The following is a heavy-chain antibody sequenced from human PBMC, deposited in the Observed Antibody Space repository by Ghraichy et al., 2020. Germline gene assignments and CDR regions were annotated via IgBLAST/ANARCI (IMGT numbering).Heavy chain of an antibody. CDR3: ASYDYDAFDI. CDR1: GGSISSGGYS. CDR2: IYYSGST. J-gene: IGHJ3*02. D-gene: IGHD4-11*01. V-gene: IGHV4-30-2*01. Sequence: SETLSLTCAVSGGSISSGGYSWSWIRQPPGKGLEWIGYIYYSGSTYYNPSLKSRVTISVDRSKNQFSLKLSSVTAADTAVYYCASYDYDAFDIWGQGTMVTVSS.